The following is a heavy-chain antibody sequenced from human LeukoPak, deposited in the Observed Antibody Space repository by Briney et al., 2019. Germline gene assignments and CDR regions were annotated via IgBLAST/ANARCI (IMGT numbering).Heavy chain of an antibody. J-gene: IGHJ4*02. D-gene: IGHD1-26*01. CDR3: ARDVRSGSYLGV. Sequence: SETLSLTCTVSGDSITSGYYYWGWIRQTRGKGLEWIGSIFYRGTTYFNPSLKSRVTISVDTSRNQFFLKVTSVTAADTAVYYCARDVRSGSYLGVWGQGTLVTVSS. CDR2: IFYRGTT. CDR1: GDSITSGYYY. V-gene: IGHV4-39*07.